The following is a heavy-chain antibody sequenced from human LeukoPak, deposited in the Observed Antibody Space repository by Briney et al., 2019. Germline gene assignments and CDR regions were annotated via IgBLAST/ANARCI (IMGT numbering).Heavy chain of an antibody. CDR1: GDTLSDLS. Sequence: ASVKVSCKLSGDTLSDLSIHWVRQAPGKGLEWMGGFDPEDGETVYAQKFQGRVTVTEDTSTDTAYMEVTSLRSDDTAVYYCAMGVDRSSWYLFDYWGQGALVTVSS. D-gene: IGHD6-13*01. CDR2: FDPEDGET. J-gene: IGHJ4*02. V-gene: IGHV1-24*01. CDR3: AMGVDRSSWYLFDY.